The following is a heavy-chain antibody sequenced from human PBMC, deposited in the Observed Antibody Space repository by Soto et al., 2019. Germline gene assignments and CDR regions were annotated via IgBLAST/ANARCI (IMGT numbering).Heavy chain of an antibody. Sequence: QVQLVQSGGEVKKPGASVKVSCKASGYTFINHGISWVRQAPGQGLEWMGWISGNNAKTNYAQKSQGRVTQTTDTATSTTVMELRSLRSDDTAVYYCARDSNPLAYFLDYWGQGTLVSVSS. V-gene: IGHV1-18*04. CDR2: ISGNNAKT. D-gene: IGHD1-26*01. CDR3: ARDSNPLAYFLDY. CDR1: GYTFINHG. J-gene: IGHJ4*02.